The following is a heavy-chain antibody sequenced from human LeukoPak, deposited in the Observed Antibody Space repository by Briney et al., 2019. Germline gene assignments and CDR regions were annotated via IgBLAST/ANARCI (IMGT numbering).Heavy chain of an antibody. Sequence: SETLSLTCTVSGGSISSYYWSWIRQPPGKGLEWIGYIYYSGSTNYNPSLKSRVTISVDTSKNQFSLKLSSVTAADTAVYYCARDLAGTTGWFDPRGQGTLVTVSS. D-gene: IGHD1-7*01. CDR3: ARDLAGTTGWFDP. J-gene: IGHJ5*02. V-gene: IGHV4-59*01. CDR2: IYYSGST. CDR1: GGSISSYY.